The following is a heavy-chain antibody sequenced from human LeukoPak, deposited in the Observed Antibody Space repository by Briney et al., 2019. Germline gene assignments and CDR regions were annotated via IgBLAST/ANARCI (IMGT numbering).Heavy chain of an antibody. V-gene: IGHV1-18*01. J-gene: IGHJ4*02. Sequence: ASVKVSCKASGYTFTSYGISWVRQAPGQGLEWMGWISAYNGNTNYAQKLQGRVTMTTDTSTSTAYMELRSLRSDDTAVYYCARTQIVVVPAAIQYDYWGQGILVTVSS. CDR2: ISAYNGNT. D-gene: IGHD2-2*02. CDR1: GYTFTSYG. CDR3: ARTQIVVVPAAIQYDY.